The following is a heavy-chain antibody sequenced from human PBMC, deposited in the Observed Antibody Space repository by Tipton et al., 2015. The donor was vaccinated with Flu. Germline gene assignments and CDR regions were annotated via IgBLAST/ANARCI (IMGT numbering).Heavy chain of an antibody. D-gene: IGHD3-10*01. CDR1: GDSVSSNSAA. CDR2: TYYRSKWYN. CDR3: ARDRGSISEYFYYGMDV. J-gene: IGHJ6*02. V-gene: IGHV6-1*01. Sequence: LVKPTQTLPLACAISGDSVSSNSAAWNWIRQSPSRGLEWLGRTYYRSKWYNDYAVSVKSRITINPDTSKNQFSLQLNSVTPEDTAVYYCARDRGSISEYFYYGMDVWGQGTTVTVSS.